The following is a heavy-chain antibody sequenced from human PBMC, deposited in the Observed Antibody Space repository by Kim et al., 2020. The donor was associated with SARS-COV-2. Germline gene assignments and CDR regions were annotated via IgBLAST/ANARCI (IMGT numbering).Heavy chain of an antibody. D-gene: IGHD6-13*01. J-gene: IGHJ6*04. V-gene: IGHV4-39*01. CDR1: GGSISSSSYY. Sequence: SETLSLTCTVSGGSISSSSYYWGWIRQPPGKGLEWIGSIYYSGSTYYNPSLKSRVTISVDTSKNQFSLKLSSVTAADTAVYYCARRRGIADQNTTPHYYSYYGMDVWGKGTTVTVSS. CDR2: IYYSGST. CDR3: ARRRGIADQNTTPHYYSYYGMDV.